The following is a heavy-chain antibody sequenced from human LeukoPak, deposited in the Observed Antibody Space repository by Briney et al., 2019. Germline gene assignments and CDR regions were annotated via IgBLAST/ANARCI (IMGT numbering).Heavy chain of an antibody. V-gene: IGHV1-46*01. CDR3: ARDGCSSSSCQAGGNWFDP. CDR2: INPSGGST. CDR1: GGTFSSYA. J-gene: IGHJ5*02. D-gene: IGHD2-2*01. Sequence: ASVKVSCKASGGTFSSYAISWVRQAPGQGLEWMGIINPSGGSTSYAQKFQGRVTMTRDTSTSTVYMELSSLRSEDTAVYYCARDGCSSSSCQAGGNWFDPWGQGTLVTVSS.